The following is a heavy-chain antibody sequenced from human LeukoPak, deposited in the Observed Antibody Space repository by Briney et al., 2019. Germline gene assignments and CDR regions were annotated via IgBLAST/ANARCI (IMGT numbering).Heavy chain of an antibody. CDR2: IYYSGST. V-gene: IGHV4-30-4*01. CDR3: ARASLGYYGSGSMYGMDV. D-gene: IGHD3-10*01. CDR1: GGSISSGDYY. Sequence: SQTLSLTCTVSGGSISSGDYYWSWIRQPPGKGLEWIGYIYYSGSTYYNPSLKSRVTISVDTSENQFSLKLSSVTAADTAVYYCARASLGYYGSGSMYGMDVWGQGTTVTVSS. J-gene: IGHJ6*02.